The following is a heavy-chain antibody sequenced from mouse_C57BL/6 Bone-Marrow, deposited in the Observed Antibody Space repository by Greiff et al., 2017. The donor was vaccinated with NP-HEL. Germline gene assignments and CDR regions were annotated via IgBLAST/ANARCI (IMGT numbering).Heavy chain of an antibody. V-gene: IGHV10-1*01. CDR3: VSAVVENFDY. J-gene: IGHJ2*01. CDR2: IRSKSNNYAT. Sequence: EVMLVESGGGLVQPKGSLKLSCAASGFSFNTYAMNWVRQAPGKGLEWVARIRSKSNNYATYYADSVKDRFTISRDDSESMLYLQMNNLKTEDTAMYYCVSAVVENFDYWGQGTTLTVSS. D-gene: IGHD1-1*01. CDR1: GFSFNTYA.